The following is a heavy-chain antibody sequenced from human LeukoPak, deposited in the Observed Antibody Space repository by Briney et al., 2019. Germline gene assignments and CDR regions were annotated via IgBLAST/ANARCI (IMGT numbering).Heavy chain of an antibody. Sequence: AGGSLRLSCAASGFTFSSYWMHWVRQAPGKGLVWVSRINSVGSSTSYADSVKGRFTISRDNAKNTLYLQMNSLRAEDTAVYYCARVYYDSSGYKWGQGTLVTVSS. CDR1: GFTFSSYW. CDR2: INSVGSST. V-gene: IGHV3-74*01. J-gene: IGHJ4*02. CDR3: ARVYYDSSGYK. D-gene: IGHD3-22*01.